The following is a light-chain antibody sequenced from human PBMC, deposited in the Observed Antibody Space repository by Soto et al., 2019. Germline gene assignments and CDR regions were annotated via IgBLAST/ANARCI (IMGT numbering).Light chain of an antibody. CDR3: GTWDSSLRAVV. V-gene: IGLV1-51*01. CDR2: DDN. Sequence: QSVLTQSPSVSAAPGQKVTISCSGNNSNIENNYVAWYQQLPGTAPKFLIYDDNKRPSGIPDRFSGSKSGSSATLGITGLQTGDEAVYYCGTWDSSLRAVVFGGGTKVTVL. CDR1: NSNIENNY. J-gene: IGLJ3*02.